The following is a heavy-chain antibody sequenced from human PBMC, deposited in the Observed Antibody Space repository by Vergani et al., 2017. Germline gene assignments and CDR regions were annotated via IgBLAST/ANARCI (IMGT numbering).Heavy chain of an antibody. CDR1: GFTFSDYY. V-gene: IGHV3-11*01. Sequence: VQLVESGGVVVQPGGSLRLSCAASGFTFSDYYMSWIRQAPGKGLEWVSYISSSGSTIYYADSVKGRFTISRDNAKNSLYLQMNSLRAADTAVYYCARERVVIIGTLPSRPYGFDPWGQGTLVTVSS. J-gene: IGHJ5*02. CDR3: ARERVVIIGTLPSRPYGFDP. D-gene: IGHD3-3*01. CDR2: ISSSGSTI.